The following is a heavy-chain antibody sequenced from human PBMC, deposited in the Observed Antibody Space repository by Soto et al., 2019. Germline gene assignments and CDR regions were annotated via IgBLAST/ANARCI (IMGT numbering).Heavy chain of an antibody. CDR2: IYHSGST. CDR1: GGSISSGGYS. CDR3: ARVPSP. Sequence: SETLSLTCAVSGGSISSGGYSWSWIRQPPGKGLEWVGYIYHSGSTYYNPSLKSRVTISVDRSKNQFSLKLSSVTAAGTAVYYCARVPSPWGQGTLVTV. J-gene: IGHJ5*02. V-gene: IGHV4-30-2*01.